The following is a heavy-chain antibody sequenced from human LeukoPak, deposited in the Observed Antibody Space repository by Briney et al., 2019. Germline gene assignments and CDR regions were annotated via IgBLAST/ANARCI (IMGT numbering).Heavy chain of an antibody. J-gene: IGHJ4*02. V-gene: IGHV4-39*07. CDR3: ARDRVGAADHFDY. D-gene: IGHD1-26*01. Sequence: SETLSLTCTVSGGSISSSSYYWGWIRQPPGKGLEWIGSIYYSGSTYYNPSLKSRVTISVDTSKNRFSLKLGSVTAADTAVYYCARDRVGAADHFDYWGQGTLVTVSS. CDR2: IYYSGST. CDR1: GGSISSSSYY.